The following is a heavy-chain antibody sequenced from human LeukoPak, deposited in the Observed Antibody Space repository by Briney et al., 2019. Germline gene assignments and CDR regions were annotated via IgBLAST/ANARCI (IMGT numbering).Heavy chain of an antibody. Sequence: GGSLRLYCAASGFTFSSYWMHWVRQGPGKGLMWVSRINSDGSSKSYADSVKGRFTISRDNAKNTLYLQMNSLRAEDTAVYYCARSGIAVAGLALDYWGQGTLVTVSS. V-gene: IGHV3-74*01. CDR2: INSDGSSK. CDR3: ARSGIAVAGLALDY. J-gene: IGHJ4*02. CDR1: GFTFSSYW. D-gene: IGHD6-19*01.